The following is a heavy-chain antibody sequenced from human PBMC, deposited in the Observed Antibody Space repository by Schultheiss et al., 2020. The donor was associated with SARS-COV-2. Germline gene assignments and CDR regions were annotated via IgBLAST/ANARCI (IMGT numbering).Heavy chain of an antibody. CDR2: IYHSGYT. J-gene: IGHJ4*02. CDR1: GYSISSGYY. D-gene: IGHD2-21*01. Sequence: SQTLSLTCAVSGYSISSGYYWGWIRQPPGKGLEWIGSIYHSGYTYYNPSLKSRVAISVDTSKNQFSLKVDSVTAADTALYFCARVGRIGSGGDRPGALDNWGQGTLVTVSS. V-gene: IGHV4-38-2*01. CDR3: ARVGRIGSGGDRPGALDN.